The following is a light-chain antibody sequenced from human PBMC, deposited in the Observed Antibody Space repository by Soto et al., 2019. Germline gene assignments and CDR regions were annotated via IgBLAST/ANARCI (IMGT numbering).Light chain of an antibody. Sequence: QSVLTQPPSASATPGQTVTISCSGRYSNIGSNFVSWYQRLPGTAPKLLIYSINQRPSGVPDRFSGSKSGTSASLTISGLQSEDEGDYFCSSWDDSLDGPVFGGGTKLTVL. CDR1: YSNIGSNF. J-gene: IGLJ3*02. CDR3: SSWDDSLDGPV. CDR2: SIN. V-gene: IGLV1-44*01.